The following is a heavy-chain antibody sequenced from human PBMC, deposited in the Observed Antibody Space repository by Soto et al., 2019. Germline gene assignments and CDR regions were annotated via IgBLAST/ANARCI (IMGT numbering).Heavy chain of an antibody. J-gene: IGHJ5*02. V-gene: IGHV1-2*02. Sequence: ASVRVSCKAPGYTFTGYYMHWVRQAPGQGLEWMGWINPNSGGTNYAQKFQGRVTMTRDTSISTAYMELSRLRSDDTAVYYCARESCSSLSSHTGFDPLAQGTPVTISS. CDR1: GYTFTGYY. CDR2: INPNSGGT. D-gene: IGHD2-2*02. CDR3: ARESCSSLSSHTGFDP.